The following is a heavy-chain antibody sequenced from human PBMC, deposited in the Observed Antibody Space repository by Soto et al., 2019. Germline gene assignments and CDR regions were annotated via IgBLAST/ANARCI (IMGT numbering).Heavy chain of an antibody. CDR3: ARYRGYGSGSYYMVGGDYYFDY. Sequence: QLQLQESGSGLVKPSQTLSLTCAVSGGSISSGGYSWSWIRQPPGKGLEWIGYIYHSGSTYYNPSLKSRVTISVDRSKNQFSLKLSSVTAADTAVYYCARYRGYGSGSYYMVGGDYYFDYWGQGTLVTVSS. CDR1: GGSISSGGYS. J-gene: IGHJ4*02. V-gene: IGHV4-30-2*01. CDR2: IYHSGST. D-gene: IGHD3-10*01.